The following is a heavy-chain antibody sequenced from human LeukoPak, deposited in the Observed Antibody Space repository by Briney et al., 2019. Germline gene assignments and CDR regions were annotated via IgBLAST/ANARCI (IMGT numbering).Heavy chain of an antibody. J-gene: IGHJ4*02. CDR2: ISGSGGST. CDR3: ANVVRNDY. D-gene: IGHD4-23*01. Sequence: GGSLRLSCAVSGCTFSNYAMSWVRQAPGKGLEWVSSISGSGGSTYYADSVKGRFTIYRDNSKNTLYLQMNSLRAEDTAVYYCANVVRNDYWGQGTLVTVSS. CDR1: GCTFSNYA. V-gene: IGHV3-23*01.